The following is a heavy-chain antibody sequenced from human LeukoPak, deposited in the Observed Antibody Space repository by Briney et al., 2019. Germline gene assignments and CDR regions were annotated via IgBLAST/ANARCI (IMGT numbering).Heavy chain of an antibody. Sequence: ASVKVSCKASGYTFTGYYMHWVRQAPGQGLEWMGRINPNSGGTNYAQKFQGRVTMTRDTSISTAYMELSRLRSDDTAVYYCARDHRPTRMAVAGTSSDYWGQGTLVTVSS. D-gene: IGHD6-19*01. J-gene: IGHJ4*02. V-gene: IGHV1-2*06. CDR3: ARDHRPTRMAVAGTSSDY. CDR2: INPNSGGT. CDR1: GYTFTGYY.